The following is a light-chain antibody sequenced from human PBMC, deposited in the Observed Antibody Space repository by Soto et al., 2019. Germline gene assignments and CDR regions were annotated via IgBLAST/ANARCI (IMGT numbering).Light chain of an antibody. CDR1: RSDVGRYNS. CDR2: DVS. CDR3: CSYVGGYSFVL. J-gene: IGLJ3*02. Sequence: QSALTQPLSVSGSPGQSVTISCTGTRSDVGRYNSVSWYQQYPGKAPKLIIYDVSQRPSGVPDRFSGSMVGNTASLTISGLQAEDEADYHCCSYVGGYSFVLFGGGTKRTVL. V-gene: IGLV2-11*01.